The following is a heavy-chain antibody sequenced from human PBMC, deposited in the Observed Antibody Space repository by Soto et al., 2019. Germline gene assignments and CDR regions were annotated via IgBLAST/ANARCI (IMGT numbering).Heavy chain of an antibody. Sequence: QVQLVESGGGVVQPGTSLRLSCEASGFTFSSYGIRWVRQAPGKGLEWVAVIWHDGSYKYYADYVKGRFTISRDNSKNTLYLEMNSLRAEDTAIYYCARDVKAVAGLDLWGQGTLVSVS. V-gene: IGHV3-33*01. CDR2: IWHDGSYK. CDR1: GFTFSSYG. D-gene: IGHD6-19*01. CDR3: ARDVKAVAGLDL. J-gene: IGHJ5*02.